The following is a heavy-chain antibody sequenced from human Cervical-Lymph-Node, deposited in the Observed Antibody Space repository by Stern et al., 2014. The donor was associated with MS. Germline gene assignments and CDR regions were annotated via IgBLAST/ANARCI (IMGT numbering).Heavy chain of an antibody. D-gene: IGHD2-21*02. J-gene: IGHJ6*02. CDR1: GYTLSEIS. Sequence: VQLVQSGAEVKKPGASVKVSCKVSGYTLSEISMHWVRHAPGNGLGWMGGFDPEHGETRYAQKFQGRVTMAEDRSTDTAYMELSSLRSEDTAVYYCATHRGRVTYYYGMDVWGQGTTVTVSS. CDR2: FDPEHGET. CDR3: ATHRGRVTYYYGMDV. V-gene: IGHV1-24*01.